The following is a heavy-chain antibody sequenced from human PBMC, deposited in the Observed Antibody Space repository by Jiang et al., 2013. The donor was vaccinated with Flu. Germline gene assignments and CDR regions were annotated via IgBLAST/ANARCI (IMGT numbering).Heavy chain of an antibody. Sequence: GAEVKKPGASVKVSCKASGYTFTGYYMHWVRQAPGQGLEWMGWINPNSGGTNYAQKFQGRVTMTRDTSISTAYMELSRLRSDDTAVYYCARDSPQVPAGDGSGSYYIKYYYYGMDVWGQGTTVTGLL. V-gene: IGHV1-2*02. CDR2: INPNSGGT. CDR3: ARDSPQVPAGDGSGSYYIKYYYYGMDV. J-gene: IGHJ6*02. D-gene: IGHD3-10*01. CDR1: GYTFTGYY.